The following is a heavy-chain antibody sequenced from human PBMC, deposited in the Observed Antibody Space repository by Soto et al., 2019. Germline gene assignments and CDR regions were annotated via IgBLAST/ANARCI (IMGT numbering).Heavy chain of an antibody. CDR1: GFTFDDYS. CDR2: IGASGTIT. Sequence: HPGGSLRLSCVGSGFTFDDYSMSWVRQAPGKGLEWVSCIGASGTITYYAEAVKGRFRISRDNSKNTLYLEMNGLRADDTATYYCAKDWARGFRYYFDYWGQGSLVTVSS. J-gene: IGHJ4*02. CDR3: AKDWARGFRYYFDY. D-gene: IGHD3-10*01. V-gene: IGHV3-23*01.